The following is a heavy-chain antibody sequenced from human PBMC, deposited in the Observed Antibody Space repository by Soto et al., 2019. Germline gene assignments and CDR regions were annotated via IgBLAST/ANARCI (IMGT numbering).Heavy chain of an antibody. CDR1: GYSFTSYW. Sequence: GESLKISCKGSGYSFTSYWISWVRQMPGKGLEWMGRIDPSDSYTNYSPSFQGHVTISADKSISTAYLQWSSLKASDTAMYYCARHEKQWLGSSYASYGMDVWGQGTTVTVSS. D-gene: IGHD6-19*01. CDR2: IDPSDSYT. CDR3: ARHEKQWLGSSYASYGMDV. J-gene: IGHJ6*02. V-gene: IGHV5-10-1*01.